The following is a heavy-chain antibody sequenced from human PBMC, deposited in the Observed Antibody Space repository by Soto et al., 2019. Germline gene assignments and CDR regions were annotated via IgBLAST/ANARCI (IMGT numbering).Heavy chain of an antibody. CDR2: ISAYNGNT. V-gene: IGHV1-18*01. J-gene: IGHJ4*02. Sequence: TFTRYGISWVRQAPGQGLEWMGWISAYNGNTNYAQKLQGRVTMTTDTSTSTAYMELRSLRSDDTAVYYCARDLPPVDYWGQGTLVTVSS. CDR3: ARDLPPVDY. CDR1: TFTRYG.